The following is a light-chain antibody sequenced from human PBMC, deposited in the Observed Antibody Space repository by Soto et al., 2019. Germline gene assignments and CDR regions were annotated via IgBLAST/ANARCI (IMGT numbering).Light chain of an antibody. CDR1: SSDVGSYNL. J-gene: IGLJ2*01. CDR2: EVS. V-gene: IGLV2-23*02. Sequence: QSALTQPASVSGSPGQSITISCTGTSSDVGSYNLVSWYQQHPGKAPKLMIYEVSKRPSGVSNRFSGSKSGNTASLTISGHQAEDEADYYCCSYAGSSTVLFGGGTKVTVL. CDR3: CSYAGSSTVL.